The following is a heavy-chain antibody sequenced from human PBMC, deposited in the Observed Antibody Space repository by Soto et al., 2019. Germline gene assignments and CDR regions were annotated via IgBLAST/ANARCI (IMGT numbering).Heavy chain of an antibody. CDR2: ISAYNGNT. D-gene: IGHD3-9*01. V-gene: IGHV1-18*01. CDR1: GYTFTSYG. Sequence: QVPLVQSGAEVKKPGASVKVSCKASGYTFTSYGISWVRQAPGQGLEWMGWISAYNGNTNYAQKLQGRVTMTTDTSTSTAYMELRSLRSDDTAVYYCARRRYFDQYYYYGMDVWGQGTTVTVSS. CDR3: ARRRYFDQYYYYGMDV. J-gene: IGHJ6*02.